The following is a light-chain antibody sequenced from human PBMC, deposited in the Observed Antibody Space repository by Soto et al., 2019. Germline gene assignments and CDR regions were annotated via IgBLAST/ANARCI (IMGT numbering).Light chain of an antibody. Sequence: VLTQSPGTLSLSLGERASLSCRASRSVSSGQLAWYQQKPGQAPRLLIFGASNRATDIPDRFSGSGSGTDFTLTISRLEPEDFAVYYCQQYGWSPYTFGQGTKLEIK. V-gene: IGKV3-20*01. CDR3: QQYGWSPYT. CDR2: GAS. J-gene: IGKJ2*01. CDR1: RSVSSGQ.